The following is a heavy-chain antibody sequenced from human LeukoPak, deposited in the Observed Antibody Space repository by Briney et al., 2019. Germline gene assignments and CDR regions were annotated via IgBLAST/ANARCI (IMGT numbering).Heavy chain of an antibody. V-gene: IGHV1-2*02. CDR1: GYTFTGYY. CDR2: INPNSGGT. CDR3: ARDRRCSSTSCYVGY. D-gene: IGHD2-2*01. J-gene: IGHJ4*02. Sequence: VASVKVSCKASGYTFTGYYMHWVRQAPGQGLEWMGWINPNSGGTNYAQKFQGRVTMTRDTSISTAYMELSRLRSDDTAVYYCARDRRCSSTSCYVGYWGQGTLVTVSS.